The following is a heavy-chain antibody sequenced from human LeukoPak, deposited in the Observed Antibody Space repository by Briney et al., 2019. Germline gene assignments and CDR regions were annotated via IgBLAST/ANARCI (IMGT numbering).Heavy chain of an antibody. CDR3: ARVKGYCSSTSCYSYYYYMDV. Sequence: PSQTLSLTCTVSGGSISSGSYYWSWIRQPAGKGLEWIGRIYTSGSTNYNPSLKSRVTMSVDTSKNQFSLKLSSVTAADTAVYYCARVKGYCSSTSCYSYYYYMDVWGKGTTVTVSS. D-gene: IGHD2-2*02. J-gene: IGHJ6*03. CDR2: IYTSGST. CDR1: GGSISSGSYY. V-gene: IGHV4-61*02.